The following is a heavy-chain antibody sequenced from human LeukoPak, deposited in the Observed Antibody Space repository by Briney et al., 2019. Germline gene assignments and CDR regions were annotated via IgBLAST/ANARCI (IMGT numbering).Heavy chain of an antibody. V-gene: IGHV3-48*01. CDR2: ISVSSSTI. CDR1: GFTFITYS. D-gene: IGHD3-22*01. CDR3: ARDGYDSSGYPYDAFDI. Sequence: GGSLRLSCAASGFTFITYSMNWVRHAPGRGLEWVSYISVSSSTIKYADSVKGRFTISRDNAKNSLYLQMNSLRAEDTAVYYCARDGYDSSGYPYDAFDIWGQGTMVTVSS. J-gene: IGHJ3*02.